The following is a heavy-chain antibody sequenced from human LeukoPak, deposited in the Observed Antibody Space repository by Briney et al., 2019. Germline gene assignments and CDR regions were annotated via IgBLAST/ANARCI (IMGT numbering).Heavy chain of an antibody. J-gene: IGHJ3*02. V-gene: IGHV3-74*01. CDR2: INSDGSST. Sequence: GGSLRLSCAASGFTFSSYWMHWVRQAPGKGLVWVSRINSDGSSTTYADSVKGLFTISRDNAKNALYLQMNSLRADDTAVYYCARDPGYCSGGSCYELAPLDAFDIWGQGTMVTVSS. CDR3: ARDPGYCSGGSCYELAPLDAFDI. CDR1: GFTFSSYW. D-gene: IGHD2-15*01.